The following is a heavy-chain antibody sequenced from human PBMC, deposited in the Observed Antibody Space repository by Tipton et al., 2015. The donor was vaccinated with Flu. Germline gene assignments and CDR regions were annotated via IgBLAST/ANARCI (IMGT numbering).Heavy chain of an antibody. D-gene: IGHD3-16*01. CDR2: IYYSATT. Sequence: TLSLTCTVSGGSISSGGYYWSWIRQHPGKGLEWIGYIYYSATTNYNPSLQSRVTISVDTSENQFSLKLTSVTAADTAVYYCARDREGHTFGLWGQGTLVTVSS. CDR3: ARDREGHTFGL. J-gene: IGHJ4*02. V-gene: IGHV4-31*03. CDR1: GGSISSGGYY.